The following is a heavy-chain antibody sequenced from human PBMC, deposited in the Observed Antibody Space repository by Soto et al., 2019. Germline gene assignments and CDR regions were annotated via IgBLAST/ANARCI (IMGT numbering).Heavy chain of an antibody. CDR2: IWYDGSNK. CDR1: GFTFSSYG. V-gene: IGHV3-33*01. Sequence: QVQLVESGGGVVQPGRSLRLSCAASGFTFSSYGMHWVRQAPGKGLEWVAVIWYDGSNKYYADSVKGRFTISRDNSKNTLYLQMNSLRGEDTAVYYCARETPYCSGGSCYSRHYYYGMDVWGQGTTVTVSS. D-gene: IGHD2-15*01. CDR3: ARETPYCSGGSCYSRHYYYGMDV. J-gene: IGHJ6*02.